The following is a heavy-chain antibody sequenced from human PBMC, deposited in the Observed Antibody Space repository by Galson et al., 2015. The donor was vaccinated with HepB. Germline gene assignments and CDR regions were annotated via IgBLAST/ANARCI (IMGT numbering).Heavy chain of an antibody. Sequence: SVKVSCKASGGTFNSYAISWVRQAPGQGLEWMGGIIPIYGTANYAQKFQGRVTITADESTSTAYMELSSLRFDDTAVYYCARVGGKLGYCSGGGCSNWFDPWGQGTLVTVSS. V-gene: IGHV1-69*13. D-gene: IGHD2-15*01. CDR3: ARVGGKLGYCSGGGCSNWFDP. J-gene: IGHJ5*02. CDR1: GGTFNSYA. CDR2: IIPIYGTA.